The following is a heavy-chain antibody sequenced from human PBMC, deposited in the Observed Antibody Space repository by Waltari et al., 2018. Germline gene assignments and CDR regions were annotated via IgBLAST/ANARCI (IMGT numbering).Heavy chain of an antibody. J-gene: IGHJ4*02. CDR2: IAYSGST. CDR1: GDSITNYY. V-gene: IGHV4-59*01. D-gene: IGHD3-3*01. Sequence: QVQLQESGPGLVKPSETLSLICSVSGDSITNYYWSWVRQPPGKGLEWIGYIAYSGSTRFNPSLKSRATISVDTSKKQFSLRRGSVTAADTAIYYCARSYDFWSGYPLHYWGQGTLVTVSS. CDR3: ARSYDFWSGYPLHY.